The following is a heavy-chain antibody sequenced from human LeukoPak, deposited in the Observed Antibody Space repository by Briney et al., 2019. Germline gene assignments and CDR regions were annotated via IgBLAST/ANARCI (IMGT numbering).Heavy chain of an antibody. D-gene: IGHD4-17*01. CDR2: ISPNSGDR. V-gene: IGHV1-2*02. CDR3: VRALSTVATWLYL. CDR1: GYTFTGYL. J-gene: IGHJ2*01. Sequence: ASVKVSCKASGYTFTGYLMHWVRQAPGQGLEWMGWISPNSGDRKYAQKFQGRVTMTRDTSISTAYMELSRLRSDDTAVYYCVRALSTVATWLYLWGRGTLVTVSS.